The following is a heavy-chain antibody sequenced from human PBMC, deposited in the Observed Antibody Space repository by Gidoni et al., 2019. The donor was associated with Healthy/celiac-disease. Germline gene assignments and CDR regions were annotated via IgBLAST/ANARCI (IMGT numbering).Heavy chain of an antibody. CDR1: GGALHRYS. Sequence: QVQLPESGPGLVTPSETLSHTCTVSGGALHRYSWSGIRQPPGKGLEWMGYLYYSGSTNYNPSLKSRVTISVDTSNNQFSLKLSSVTAADTAVYYCARAGDGDWSGYYTSYYYYYMDVWGKGTTVTVSS. CDR3: ARAGDGDWSGYYTSYYYYYMDV. J-gene: IGHJ6*03. V-gene: IGHV4-59*01. D-gene: IGHD3-3*01. CDR2: LYYSGST.